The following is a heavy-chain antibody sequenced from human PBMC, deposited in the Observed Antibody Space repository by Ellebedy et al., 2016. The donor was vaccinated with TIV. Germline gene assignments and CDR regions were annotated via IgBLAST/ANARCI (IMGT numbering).Heavy chain of an antibody. V-gene: IGHV1-18*04. CDR2: ISAYSANT. CDR3: ARLRADRPRGNWFDP. D-gene: IGHD4-17*01. CDR1: GYNFISYG. Sequence: AASVKVSCKASGYNFISYGVTWVRQAPGQGLEWMGWISAYSANTKYAERLQGRVTMTKDTSTNTAYMELRSLRFDDTAVYYCARLRADRPRGNWFDPWGQGTLVTVSS. J-gene: IGHJ5*02.